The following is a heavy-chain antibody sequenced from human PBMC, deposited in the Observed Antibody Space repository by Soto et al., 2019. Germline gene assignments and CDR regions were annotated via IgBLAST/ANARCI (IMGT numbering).Heavy chain of an antibody. D-gene: IGHD2-15*01. CDR3: ATAVVVGAWFEP. Sequence: GGSLRLSCAASGFTFITYAMTWVRQAPGKGLDWVAAISGGADRTYYADSVKGRFTISRDNSKDTLYLQMNSLRADDTAVYYCATAVVVGAWFEPWGQGTLVTVPQ. J-gene: IGHJ5*02. CDR1: GFTFITYA. CDR2: ISGGADRT. V-gene: IGHV3-23*01.